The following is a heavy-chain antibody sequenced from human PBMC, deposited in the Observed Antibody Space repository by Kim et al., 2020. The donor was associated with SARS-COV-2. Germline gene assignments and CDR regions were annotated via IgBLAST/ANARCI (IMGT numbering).Heavy chain of an antibody. CDR2: ISWNSGSI. V-gene: IGHV3-9*01. J-gene: IGHJ4*02. CDR3: AKGYTAMAPLDY. CDR1: GFTFDDYA. Sequence: GGSLRLSCAASGFTFDDYAMHWVRQAPGKGLEWVSGISWNSGSIGYADSVKGRFTISRDNAKNSLYLQMNSLRAEDTALYYCAKGYTAMAPLDYWGQGTLVTVSS. D-gene: IGHD5-18*01.